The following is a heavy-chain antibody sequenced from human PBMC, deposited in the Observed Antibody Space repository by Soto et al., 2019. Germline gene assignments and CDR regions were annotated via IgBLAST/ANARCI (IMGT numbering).Heavy chain of an antibody. D-gene: IGHD3-16*02. CDR2: FDPEDGET. J-gene: IGHJ4*02. CDR1: GYTLTELS. Sequence: ASVKVSCKVSGYTLTELSMHWVRQAPGKGLEWMGGFDPEDGETIYAQKFQGRVTMTEDTSTDTAYMELSSLRSEDTAVYYCATVATVYDYVWGGYRRPYDYWGQGTLVTVSS. V-gene: IGHV1-24*01. CDR3: ATVATVYDYVWGGYRRPYDY.